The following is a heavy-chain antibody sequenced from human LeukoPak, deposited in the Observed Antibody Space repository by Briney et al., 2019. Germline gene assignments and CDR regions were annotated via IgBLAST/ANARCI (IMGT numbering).Heavy chain of an antibody. Sequence: GGSLTLSCAVSGFTFSSYAMHWVRQAPGKGLEWVAVISYDGSNKYYADSVKGRFTIARDNSKHTLYRQMNILRAEDTAGYYFARGVAVVAAPHRSGAFDIWGQGTMVTVSS. D-gene: IGHD2-15*01. CDR1: GFTFSSYA. CDR3: ARGVAVVAAPHRSGAFDI. V-gene: IGHV3-30*04. CDR2: ISYDGSNK. J-gene: IGHJ3*02.